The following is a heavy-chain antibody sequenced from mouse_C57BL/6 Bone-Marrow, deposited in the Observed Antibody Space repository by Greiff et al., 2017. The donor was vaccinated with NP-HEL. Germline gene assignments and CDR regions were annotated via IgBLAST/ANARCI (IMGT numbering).Heavy chain of an antibody. J-gene: IGHJ1*03. D-gene: IGHD2-13*01. V-gene: IGHV14-4*01. CDR2: IDPENGDT. Sequence: EVQLQQSGAELVRPGASVKLSCTASGFNIKDDYMHWVKQRPEQGLEWIGWIDPENGDTEYASKFQGKATITADTSSNTAYLQLSSLTSEDTAVYYCTICDFYWYFDVWGTGTTVTVSS. CDR1: GFNIKDDY. CDR3: TICDFYWYFDV.